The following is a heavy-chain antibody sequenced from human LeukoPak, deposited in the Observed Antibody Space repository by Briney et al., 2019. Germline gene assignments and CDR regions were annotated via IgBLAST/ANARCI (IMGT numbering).Heavy chain of an antibody. CDR2: INPNTGGT. J-gene: IGHJ4*02. CDR1: GYTFTAYY. Sequence: ASVKVSCKTSGYTFTAYYIHWVRQAPGQGLEWMGWINPNTGGTNYAQRFQGRVTMTRDTSTSTAYMELSRLKSDDTAVYYCARDRGNIYGDMYYFDSWGQGTLVTVSS. D-gene: IGHD4-17*01. CDR3: ARDRGNIYGDMYYFDS. V-gene: IGHV1-2*02.